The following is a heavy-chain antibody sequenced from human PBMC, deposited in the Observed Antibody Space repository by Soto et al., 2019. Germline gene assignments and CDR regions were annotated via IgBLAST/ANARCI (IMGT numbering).Heavy chain of an antibody. CDR3: ARVMGDYYGMDV. Sequence: GGSLRLSCAASGFTFSSYSMNWVRQAPGKGLEWVSSISSSSSYIYYADSVKGRFTISRDNAKNSLYLQMNSLRAEDTAVYYCARVMGDYYGMDVWGQGTTVTVS. CDR2: ISSSSSYI. CDR1: GFTFSSYS. J-gene: IGHJ6*02. V-gene: IGHV3-21*01.